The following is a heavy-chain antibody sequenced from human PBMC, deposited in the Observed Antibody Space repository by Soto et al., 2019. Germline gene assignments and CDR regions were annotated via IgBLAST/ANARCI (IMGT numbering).Heavy chain of an antibody. CDR3: ARERVAPFQDDGMDV. D-gene: IGHD5-12*01. CDR1: GYTFTRSG. Sequence: QVQLVQSGAEVKKPGASVKVSCKASGYTFTRSGISWVRQAPGQGPEWMGWISSYNGDTNYAQTFQGRVTMTTDTSTSTAYMELRRLRYDDTAVYYCARERVAPFQDDGMDVWGQGTPVTVSS. V-gene: IGHV1-18*01. J-gene: IGHJ6*02. CDR2: ISSYNGDT.